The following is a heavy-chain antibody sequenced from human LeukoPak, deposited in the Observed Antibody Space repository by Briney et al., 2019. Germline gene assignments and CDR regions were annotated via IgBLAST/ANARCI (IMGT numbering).Heavy chain of an antibody. D-gene: IGHD1-26*01. Sequence: GGSLRLSCAASGFTFSSYAMSWVRQAPGKGLEWVSAISGSGGSTYYADSVKGRFTISRDNSKNTLYLQMNSLRAEDTAVYYCARCVGATNLCDYWGQGTLVTVSS. J-gene: IGHJ4*02. CDR2: ISGSGGST. CDR3: ARCVGATNLCDY. V-gene: IGHV3-23*01. CDR1: GFTFSSYA.